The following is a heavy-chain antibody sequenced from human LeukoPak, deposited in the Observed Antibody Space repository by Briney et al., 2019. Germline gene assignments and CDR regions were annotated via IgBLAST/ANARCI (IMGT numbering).Heavy chain of an antibody. Sequence: ASVKVSCKASGYTFTGFYMHWVRQAPGQGLEWMGIINPSGGSTSYAQKFQGRVTMTRDTSTSTVYMELSSLRSEDTAVYYCARNIVATIQGVGYFDYWGQGTLVTVSS. CDR3: ARNIVATIQGVGYFDY. CDR2: INPSGGST. D-gene: IGHD5-12*01. CDR1: GYTFTGFY. J-gene: IGHJ4*02. V-gene: IGHV1-46*01.